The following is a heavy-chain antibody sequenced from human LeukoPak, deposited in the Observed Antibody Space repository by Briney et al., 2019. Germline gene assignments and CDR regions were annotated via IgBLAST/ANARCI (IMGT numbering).Heavy chain of an antibody. V-gene: IGHV4-4*07. J-gene: IGHJ4*02. D-gene: IGHD3-22*01. CDR3: ARGGLFNLDY. Sequence: PSETLSLTCTVSGASISSYYWSWIRQPAGKALEWIGRIYVTGSTTYNPSLESRVTMSLDTSKNHFSLKLRSVTAADTAVDYCARGGLFNLDYWGQGTLVTVSS. CDR1: GASISSYY. CDR2: IYVTGST.